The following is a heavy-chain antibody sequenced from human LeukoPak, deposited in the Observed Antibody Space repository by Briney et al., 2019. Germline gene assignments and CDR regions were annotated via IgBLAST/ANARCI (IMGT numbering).Heavy chain of an antibody. CDR3: ARGGARGSGYERGSYYMDV. CDR2: ISGSGGST. CDR1: GFTFSSYA. Sequence: GGSLRLSCAASGFTFSSYAMSWVRQAPGKGLEWVSAISGSGGSTYYADSVKGRFTISRDNSKNTLYLQMNSLRAEDTAVYYCARGGARGSGYERGSYYMDVWGKGTTVTVSS. J-gene: IGHJ6*03. D-gene: IGHD5-12*01. V-gene: IGHV3-23*01.